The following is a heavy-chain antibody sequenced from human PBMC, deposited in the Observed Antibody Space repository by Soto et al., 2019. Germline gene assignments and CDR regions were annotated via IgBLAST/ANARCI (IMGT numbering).Heavy chain of an antibody. V-gene: IGHV4-31*03. CDR3: ARGGSGMDYDFWSGYATTKWFDP. CDR2: IYYSGST. CDR1: GGSISSGGYD. Sequence: TSETLSLTCTVSGGSISSGGYDWSWIRQHPGKGLEWIGYIYYSGSTYYNPSPKSRVTISVDTSKNQFSLKLSSVTAADTAVYYCARGGSGMDYDFWSGYATTKWFDPWGQGTLVTVSS. D-gene: IGHD3-3*01. J-gene: IGHJ5*02.